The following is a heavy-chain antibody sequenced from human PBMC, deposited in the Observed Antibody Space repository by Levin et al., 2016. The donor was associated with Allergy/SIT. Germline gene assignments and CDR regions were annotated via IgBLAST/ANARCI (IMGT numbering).Heavy chain of an antibody. CDR1: GYSFTRYG. V-gene: IGHV1-18*01. CDR2: INVYNGNT. Sequence: ASVKVSCKASGYSFTRYGVSWVRQAPGQGLEWMGWINVYNGNTKYAQKLQGRVTMTTDTSTTTAYVELRSLKSDDTAVYYCARAILGSCSAGTCHYYFDYWGQGTLVTVSS. CDR3: ARAILGSCSAGTCHYYFDY. J-gene: IGHJ4*02. D-gene: IGHD2-15*01.